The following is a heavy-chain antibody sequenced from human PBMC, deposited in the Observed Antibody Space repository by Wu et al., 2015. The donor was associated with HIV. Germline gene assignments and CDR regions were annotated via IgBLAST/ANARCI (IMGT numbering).Heavy chain of an antibody. J-gene: IGHJ4*02. CDR2: FDPEDGGT. CDR3: ATEFTNYYDSSGYYYGFDY. V-gene: IGHV1-24*01. Sequence: QVQLVQSGAEVKKPGASVKVSCKVSGYTLTELSMHWVRQAPGKGLEWMGGFDPEDGGTIYAQKFQGRVTMTEDTSTDTAYMELSSLRSEDTAVYYCATEFTNYYDSSGYYYGFDYWGQGTLVTVSS. CDR1: GYTLTELS. D-gene: IGHD3-22*01.